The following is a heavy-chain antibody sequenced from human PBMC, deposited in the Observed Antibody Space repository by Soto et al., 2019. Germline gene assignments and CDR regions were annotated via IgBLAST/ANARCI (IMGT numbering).Heavy chain of an antibody. D-gene: IGHD6-19*01. V-gene: IGHV1-2*02. CDR3: ASAAVTGTAGLDF. J-gene: IGHJ4*02. Sequence: ASVKVSCKASVYTFSGFYMHWVRQAPGQGLEWMGWINPNSGGTKSAEKFQGRVTMTRDTSISTAYMELSRLTSDDTAVYYCASAAVTGTAGLDFWGQGTPVTVSS. CDR1: VYTFSGFY. CDR2: INPNSGGT.